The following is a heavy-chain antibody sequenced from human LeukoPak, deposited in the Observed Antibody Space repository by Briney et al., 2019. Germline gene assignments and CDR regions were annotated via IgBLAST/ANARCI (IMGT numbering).Heavy chain of an antibody. V-gene: IGHV3-30*02. CDR1: GFTFSSYG. J-gene: IGHJ3*02. CDR2: IRYGGSYK. CDR3: ARAVVGDDAFDI. Sequence: PGGSLRLSCAASGFTFSSYGMHWVRQAPGKGLEWVALIRYGGSYKYYADSVKGRFTISRDNSKNTLYLQMNSLRAEDTAVYYCARAVVGDDAFDIWGQGTMVTVSS. D-gene: IGHD3-22*01.